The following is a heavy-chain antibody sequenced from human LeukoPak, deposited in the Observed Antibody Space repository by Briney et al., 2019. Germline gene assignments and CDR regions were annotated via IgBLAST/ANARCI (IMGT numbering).Heavy chain of an antibody. Sequence: GGSLRLSCAASGFTFSSYAMHWVRQAPGKGLEWVAVISYDGSNKYYADSVKGRFTISRDNSKNTLYLQMNSLRAEDTAVYYCARVSEKWEHYFDYWGQGTLVTVSS. V-gene: IGHV3-30*04. CDR3: ARVSEKWEHYFDY. J-gene: IGHJ4*02. D-gene: IGHD1-26*01. CDR1: GFTFSSYA. CDR2: ISYDGSNK.